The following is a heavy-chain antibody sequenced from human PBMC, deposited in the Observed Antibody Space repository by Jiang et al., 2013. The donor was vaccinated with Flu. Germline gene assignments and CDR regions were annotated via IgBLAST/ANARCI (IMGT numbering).Heavy chain of an antibody. J-gene: IGHJ5*02. CDR1: GGTFSSYA. V-gene: IGHV1-69*01. CDR2: IIPIFGTA. Sequence: SGAEVKKPGSSVKVSCKASGGTFSSYAISWVRQAPGQGLEWMGGIIPIFGTANYAQKFRGRVTITADESTSTAYMELSSLRSEDTAVYYCARRIAARGHAWFDPGAREPWSPSPQ. CDR3: ARRIAARGHAWFDP. D-gene: IGHD6-6*01.